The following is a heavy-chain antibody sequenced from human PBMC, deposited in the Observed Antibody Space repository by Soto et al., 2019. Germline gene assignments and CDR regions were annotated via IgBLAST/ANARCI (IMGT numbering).Heavy chain of an antibody. CDR1: GFTLSDYN. CDR2: ISRSSGTK. V-gene: IGHV3-48*02. Sequence: GGSLRLSCAASGFTLSDYNMNWVRQAPGKGLEWVSYISRSSGTKYYADSVKGRFTISRDNAKNSLYLQMTSLRDEDTAVYYCARDRYCITSSCYSPVDFWGQGAPVTVPS. J-gene: IGHJ4*02. CDR3: ARDRYCITSSCYSPVDF. D-gene: IGHD2-2*01.